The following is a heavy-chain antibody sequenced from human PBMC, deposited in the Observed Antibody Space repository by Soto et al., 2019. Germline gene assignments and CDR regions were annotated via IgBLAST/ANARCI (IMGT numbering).Heavy chain of an antibody. CDR3: ARDKITGLFDY. CDR2: INHSGST. J-gene: IGHJ4*02. D-gene: IGHD2-8*02. V-gene: IGHV4-34*01. CDR1: GGSFSGYY. Sequence: SETLSLTCTVSGGSFSGYYWAWIRQPPGTGLEWIGEINHSGSTNYNPSLKSRVTISVDTSKNQFSLKLTSVTAADTAVYYCARDKITGLFDYWGQGTLVTVSS.